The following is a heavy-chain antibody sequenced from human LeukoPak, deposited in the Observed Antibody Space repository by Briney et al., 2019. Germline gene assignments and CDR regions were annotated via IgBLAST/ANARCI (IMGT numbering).Heavy chain of an antibody. Sequence: GALRLSCAASGFTFSSYAMSWVRQAPGKGLEWVSAISGSGGSTYYADSVKGRFTISRDNSKSTLYLQMNSLRAEDTAVYYCAKSYRSLQLPFDYWGQGTLVTVSS. CDR3: AKSYRSLQLPFDY. V-gene: IGHV3-23*01. J-gene: IGHJ4*02. D-gene: IGHD1-26*01. CDR2: ISGSGGST. CDR1: GFTFSSYA.